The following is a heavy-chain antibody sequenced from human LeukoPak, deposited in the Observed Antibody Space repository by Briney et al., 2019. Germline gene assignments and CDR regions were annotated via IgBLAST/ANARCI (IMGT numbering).Heavy chain of an antibody. D-gene: IGHD1-26*01. CDR3: ARHGSYWDFDY. V-gene: IGHV4-59*08. J-gene: IGHJ4*02. CDR2: ISYSGNS. Sequence: PSETLSLTCTVSGSSINNSYWSCLRQPPGKGLEWIGYISYSGNSNYNPSLKSRVTISVDMSKNQFSLKLSSVTAADTAVYYCARHGSYWDFDYWGQGTLVTVSS. CDR1: GSSINNSY.